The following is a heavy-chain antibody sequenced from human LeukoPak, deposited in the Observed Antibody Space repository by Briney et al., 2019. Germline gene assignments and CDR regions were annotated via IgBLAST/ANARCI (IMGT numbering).Heavy chain of an antibody. D-gene: IGHD1-14*01. CDR1: GFTFSSYG. CDR2: IPYDGSNK. J-gene: IGHJ4*02. V-gene: IGHV3-30*02. CDR3: ARREVYFDY. Sequence: GGSLRLSCAASGFTFSSYGMHWVRQAPGKGLEWVAFIPYDGSNKYYADSVKGRFTISRDNSKNTLYLQMNSLRAEDTAVYYCARREVYFDYWGQGTLVTVSS.